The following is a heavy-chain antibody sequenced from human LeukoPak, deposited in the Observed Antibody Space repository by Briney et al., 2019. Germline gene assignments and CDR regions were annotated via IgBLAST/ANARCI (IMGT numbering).Heavy chain of an antibody. V-gene: IGHV1-18*04. CDR1: GYTFTSYG. D-gene: IGHD6-19*01. Sequence: GASVKVSCKASGYTFTSYGISWVRQAPGQGLEWMGWISAYNGNTNYAQKLQGRVTMTTDTSTSTAYMELRSLRSDDTAVCYCARDASPWLVSFIWFDPWGQGTLVTVSA. CDR2: ISAYNGNT. CDR3: ARDASPWLVSFIWFDP. J-gene: IGHJ5*02.